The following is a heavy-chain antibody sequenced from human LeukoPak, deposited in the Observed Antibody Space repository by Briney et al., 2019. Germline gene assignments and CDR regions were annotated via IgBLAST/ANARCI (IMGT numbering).Heavy chain of an antibody. D-gene: IGHD3-9*01. Sequence: GGSLRLSCAASGFTFSSYGMHWVRQAPGKGLEWVAVISYDGSNKYYADSVKGRFTISRDNSKNTLYLQMNSLRAEDTAVYYCAKPQEIYDILTGYPDYWGQGTLVTVSS. CDR2: ISYDGSNK. CDR1: GFTFSSYG. V-gene: IGHV3-30*18. CDR3: AKPQEIYDILTGYPDY. J-gene: IGHJ4*02.